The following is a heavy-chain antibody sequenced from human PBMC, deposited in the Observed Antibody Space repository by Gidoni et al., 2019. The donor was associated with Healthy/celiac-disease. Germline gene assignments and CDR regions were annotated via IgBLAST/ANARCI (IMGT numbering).Heavy chain of an antibody. V-gene: IGHV1-18*01. CDR3: ARDLYYDFWSGYYYYMDV. Sequence: QVQLVQSGAEVKKPGASVKVSCKASGYTFTSYGISWVRQAPGQGLDWMGWISAYNGNTNYAQKLQGRVTMTTDTSTSTAYMELRSLRSDDTAVYYCARDLYYDFWSGYYYYMDVWGKGTTVTVSS. CDR2: ISAYNGNT. CDR1: GYTFTSYG. D-gene: IGHD3-3*01. J-gene: IGHJ6*03.